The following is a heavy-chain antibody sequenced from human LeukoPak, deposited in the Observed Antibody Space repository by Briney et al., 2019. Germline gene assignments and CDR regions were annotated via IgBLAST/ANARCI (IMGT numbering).Heavy chain of an antibody. J-gene: IGHJ4*02. CDR2: IYYSGST. Sequence: SETLFLTCTVSGGSMSSSSYYWGWIRQPPGKGLEWIGTIYYSGSTYYNPSLKSRLTISIDTSKNQFSLQLSSVTAADTAVYYCARVFDYWGQGTLVTVSS. V-gene: IGHV4-39*01. CDR1: GGSMSSSSYY. CDR3: ARVFDY.